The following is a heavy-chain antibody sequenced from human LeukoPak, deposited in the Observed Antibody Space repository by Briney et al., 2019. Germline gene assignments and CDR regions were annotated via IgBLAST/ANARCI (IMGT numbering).Heavy chain of an antibody. V-gene: IGHV3-9*01. J-gene: IGHJ4*02. CDR2: ISWNSGSI. D-gene: IGHD7-27*01. CDR1: GFTFRMYA. Sequence: GGSLRLSCAASGFTFRMYAMSWVRQAPGKGLEWVSVISWNSGSIGYAGSVKGRFTISRDNAKNSLYLQMNSLRAEDTALYYCAKDSIGDPANWGGYFDYWGQGTLVTVSS. CDR3: AKDSIGDPANWGGYFDY.